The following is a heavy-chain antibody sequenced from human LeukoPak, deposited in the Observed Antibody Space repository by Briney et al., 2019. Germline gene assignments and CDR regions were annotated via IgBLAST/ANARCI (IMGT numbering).Heavy chain of an antibody. CDR3: ARHKKMSSNDNYFAY. V-gene: IGHV5-51*01. J-gene: IGHJ4*01. D-gene: IGHD3-9*01. Sequence: GESLKISCKASGYSFTTYWIGWVRQMPGKGLEWMGIIYPGDSDTRYSPSFQGQVSISADKSISTAYLQWGSLKASDTAMYYCARHKKMSSNDNYFAYWRHVSLV. CDR1: GYSFTTYW. CDR2: IYPGDSDT.